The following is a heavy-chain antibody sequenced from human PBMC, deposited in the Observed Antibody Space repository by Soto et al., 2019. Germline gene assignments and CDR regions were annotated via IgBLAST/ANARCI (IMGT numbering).Heavy chain of an antibody. D-gene: IGHD2-2*01. V-gene: IGHV5-51*01. CDR2: IYPGDSDT. Sequence: GESLKISCKGSGYRFTNYWIGWVRQMPGKGLEWMGIIYPGDSDTRYSPSFQGQVTISADKSINTAYLQWSSLKASDTAMYYCARDYCSGTTCYESDYWGQGTQVTVSS. CDR3: ARDYCSGTTCYESDY. CDR1: GYRFTNYW. J-gene: IGHJ4*02.